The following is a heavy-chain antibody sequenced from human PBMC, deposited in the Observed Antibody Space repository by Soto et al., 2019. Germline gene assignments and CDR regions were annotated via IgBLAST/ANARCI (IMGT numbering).Heavy chain of an antibody. V-gene: IGHV1-69*06. J-gene: IGHJ5*02. Sequence: QVQLVQSGAEVKTPGSSVKVSCKASGGTFNSYSIDWVRQAPGQGFEWMGGIIPMSGRPNYAQRFQGRVTFNANKSTNTVYMEVNSLTQEDTAVYYSTRRGRQSANWFDPWGQGTLVTVSS. CDR3: TRRGRQSANWFDP. CDR2: IIPMSGRP. CDR1: GGTFNSYS.